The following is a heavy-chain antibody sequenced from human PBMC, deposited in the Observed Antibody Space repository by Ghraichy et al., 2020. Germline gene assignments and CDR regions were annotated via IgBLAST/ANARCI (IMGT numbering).Heavy chain of an antibody. V-gene: IGHV3-30*04. CDR2: ISYDGSNK. CDR1: GFTFSSYA. D-gene: IGHD5-18*01. Sequence: GGSLRLSCAASGFTFSSYAMHWVRQAPGKGLEWVAVISYDGSNKYYADSVKGRFTISRDNSKNTLYLQMNSPRAEDTAVYYCARDHRQLWLSYYFDYWGQGTLVTVSS. CDR3: ARDHRQLWLSYYFDY. J-gene: IGHJ4*02.